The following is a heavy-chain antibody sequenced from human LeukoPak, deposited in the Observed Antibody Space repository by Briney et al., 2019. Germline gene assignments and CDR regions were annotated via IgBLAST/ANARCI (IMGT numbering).Heavy chain of an antibody. CDR1: GYTFTDYY. D-gene: IGHD3-10*01. CDR3: ARGGSGSYFSWLDP. V-gene: IGHV1-2*02. Sequence: ASVKVSCKASGYTFTDYYIHWVRQAPGRGLECMGWINPNSGGTNYAQKFQGRVTMTRDTSISTAYMELSRLRSDDTAVYYCARGGSGSYFSWLDPWGQGTLVTVSS. CDR2: INPNSGGT. J-gene: IGHJ5*02.